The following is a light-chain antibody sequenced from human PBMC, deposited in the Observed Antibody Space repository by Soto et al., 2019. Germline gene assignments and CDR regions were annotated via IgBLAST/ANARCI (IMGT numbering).Light chain of an antibody. Sequence: EIVLTQSPATLSSSPGETATLSCRASQYVGSRLAWYQHKPGQAPRLLIYYMSKRATGIPARLSGSGSGTDFPLTISSLAPDDFAIYYCHQRQSGPRTFGQGTKVEIK. V-gene: IGKV3-11*01. CDR3: HQRQSGPRT. CDR1: QYVGSR. J-gene: IGKJ1*01. CDR2: YMS.